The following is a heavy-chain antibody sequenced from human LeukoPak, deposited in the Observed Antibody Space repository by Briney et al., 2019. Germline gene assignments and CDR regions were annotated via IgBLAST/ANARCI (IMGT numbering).Heavy chain of an antibody. Sequence: ASVKVSCKASGYTFTSYYMHWVRQAPGQGLEWMGIINPSGGSTSYAQRFQGRVTITADKSTSTAYMELSSLRSEDTAVYYCARGVVPAASDAFDIWGQGTMVTVSS. CDR3: ARGVVPAASDAFDI. D-gene: IGHD2-2*01. CDR2: INPSGGST. J-gene: IGHJ3*02. CDR1: GYTFTSYY. V-gene: IGHV1-46*01.